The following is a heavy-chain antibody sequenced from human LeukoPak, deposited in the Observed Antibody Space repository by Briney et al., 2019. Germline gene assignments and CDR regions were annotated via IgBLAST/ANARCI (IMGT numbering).Heavy chain of an antibody. J-gene: IGHJ4*02. CDR2: ISSSSSYI. V-gene: IGHV3-21*01. Sequence: PGGSLRLSCAASGFTFSSYSMNWVRQAPGKGLEWVSSISSSSSYIYYADSVKGRFTISRDNAKNSLYLQMNSLRAEDTAVYYCARPDYYYDSSGYYFFDYWGQGTLVTVSS. CDR1: GFTFSSYS. CDR3: ARPDYYYDSSGYYFFDY. D-gene: IGHD3-22*01.